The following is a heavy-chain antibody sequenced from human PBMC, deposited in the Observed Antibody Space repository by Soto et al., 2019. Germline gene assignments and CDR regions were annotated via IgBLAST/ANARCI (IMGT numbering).Heavy chain of an antibody. CDR3: ARPRVYYAVWSGYPPFDY. Sequence: QVQLVQSGAEVKKPGSSVKVSCKASGDTFSNYAINWMRQAPGQGLEWMGGITPDFGTANYVQKFQGRVTITADKSTSTAYMELSSLKSEDTAVYYCARPRVYYAVWSGYPPFDYWGQGTLVTVSS. V-gene: IGHV1-69*06. CDR1: GDTFSNYA. D-gene: IGHD3-3*01. CDR2: ITPDFGTA. J-gene: IGHJ4*02.